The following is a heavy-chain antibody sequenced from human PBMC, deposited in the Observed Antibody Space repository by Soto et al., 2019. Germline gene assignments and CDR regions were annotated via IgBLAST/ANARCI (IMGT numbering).Heavy chain of an antibody. J-gene: IGHJ6*02. Sequence: ASVKVSCKASGYTFTGYYMHWGRQAPGQGLEWMGWINPNSGGTNYAQKFQGWVTMTRDTSISTAYMELSRLRSDDTAVYYCAREDIRYYGMDVWGQGPTVTVSS. CDR1: GYTFTGYY. V-gene: IGHV1-2*04. CDR3: AREDIRYYGMDV. D-gene: IGHD2-15*01. CDR2: INPNSGGT.